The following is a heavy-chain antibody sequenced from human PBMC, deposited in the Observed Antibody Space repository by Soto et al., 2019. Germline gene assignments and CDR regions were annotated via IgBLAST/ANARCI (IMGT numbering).Heavy chain of an antibody. Sequence: GSGPTLVNPTQTLTLTCTFSGFSLSTSGMCVSWIRQHPGKGLEWIGHIYRSGSTYYNPSLKSRVTISVDTSKNQFSLKVNSVTAADTAVYYCAREGAIGRNWNYRLADSWGQGILVTVSS. D-gene: IGHD1-7*01. CDR1: GFSLSTSGMC. CDR3: AREGAIGRNWNYRLADS. J-gene: IGHJ5*01. CDR2: IYRSGST. V-gene: IGHV4-31*03.